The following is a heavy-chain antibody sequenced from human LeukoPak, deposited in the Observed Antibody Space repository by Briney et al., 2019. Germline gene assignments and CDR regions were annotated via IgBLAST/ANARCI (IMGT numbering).Heavy chain of an antibody. J-gene: IGHJ4*02. V-gene: IGHV3-15*01. D-gene: IGHD6-19*01. Sequence: PGGSLRLSCAASGFTFSNAWMTWVRQVPGKGLEWVGHIKSKSDGGTADYAAPVKGRFTISRDDSKNTLYLQMNSLKIEDTAVYYCTTYSGSAGTGLHFDYWGQGTLLTVSS. CDR2: IKSKSDGGTA. CDR3: TTYSGSAGTGLHFDY. CDR1: GFTFSNAW.